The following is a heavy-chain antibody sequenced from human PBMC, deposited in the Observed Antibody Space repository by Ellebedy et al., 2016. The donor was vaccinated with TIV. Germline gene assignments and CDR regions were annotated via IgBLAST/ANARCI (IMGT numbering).Heavy chain of an antibody. CDR1: GFTFTKYW. Sequence: GGSLRLSCATSGFTFTKYWMHWVRQVPGKGLVWVSRTNQDATIRDYADSVKGRFTISRDSTTLFLQMNSLRVEDTAIYYCAKDLRGREDLWGQGTLVTVSS. CDR3: AKDLRGREDL. V-gene: IGHV3-74*01. J-gene: IGHJ5*02. D-gene: IGHD1-26*01. CDR2: TNQDATIR.